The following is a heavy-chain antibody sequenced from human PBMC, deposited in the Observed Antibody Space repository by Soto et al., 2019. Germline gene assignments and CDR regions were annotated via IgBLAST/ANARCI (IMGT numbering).Heavy chain of an antibody. Sequence: ASVKVSCKASGYTSTNYGMHWVRQAPGQRLEWMGWINAGSGNTKYSQKFQGRITITRDTSASTVYMELSSLRSDDTAVYYCARGLHDYSNYDFDYWGQGTLVTVSS. CDR2: INAGSGNT. CDR3: ARGLHDYSNYDFDY. J-gene: IGHJ4*02. V-gene: IGHV1-3*01. CDR1: GYTSTNYG. D-gene: IGHD4-4*01.